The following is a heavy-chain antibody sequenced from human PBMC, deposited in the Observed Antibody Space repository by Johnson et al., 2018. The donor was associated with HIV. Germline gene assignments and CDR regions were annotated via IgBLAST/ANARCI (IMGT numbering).Heavy chain of an antibody. V-gene: IGHV3-30*03. Sequence: VQLVESGGGVVQPGGSLRLSCAASGFIFSRYGMHWVRQAPVKGLEWVPFISYDANTADYVDSLKGRFTISRDNSKNTLYLQMNSLRAEDTAVYYCARDAKVGYGDAFDIWGHGTMVTVSS. CDR1: GFIFSRYG. CDR2: ISYDANTA. CDR3: ARDAKVGYGDAFDI. D-gene: IGHD5-12*01. J-gene: IGHJ3*02.